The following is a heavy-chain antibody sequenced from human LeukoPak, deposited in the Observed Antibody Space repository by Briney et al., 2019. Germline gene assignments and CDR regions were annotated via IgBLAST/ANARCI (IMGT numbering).Heavy chain of an antibody. D-gene: IGHD5-18*01. Sequence: PGGSLRLSCAASGFTFSSYWMHWVRQAPGKGLVWVSRINSDGSSTSYADSVKGRFTISRDNAKNTLYLQMNILRAEDTAVYYCARRGGYSYGHPLDYWGQGTLVTVSS. V-gene: IGHV3-74*01. J-gene: IGHJ4*02. CDR1: GFTFSSYW. CDR3: ARRGGYSYGHPLDY. CDR2: INSDGSST.